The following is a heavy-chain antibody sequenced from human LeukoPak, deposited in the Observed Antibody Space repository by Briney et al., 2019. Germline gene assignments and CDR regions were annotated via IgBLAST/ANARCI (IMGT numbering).Heavy chain of an antibody. CDR2: ISSSGSTI. CDR1: GFTFSDYY. V-gene: IGHV3-11*01. D-gene: IGHD6-19*01. CDR3: ARDHSVAVAGWFDP. J-gene: IGHJ5*02. Sequence: GGSLRLSCAASGFTFSDYYMSWIRQAPGKGLEWVSYISSSGSTIYYAASVKGRFTISRDNAKNSLYLQMNSLRAEDTAVYYCARDHSVAVAGWFDPWGQGTLVTVSS.